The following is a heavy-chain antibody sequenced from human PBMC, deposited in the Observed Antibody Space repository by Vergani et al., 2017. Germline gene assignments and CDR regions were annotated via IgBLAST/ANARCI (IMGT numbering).Heavy chain of an antibody. J-gene: IGHJ3*02. CDR3: GRDGGGYDRAFDI. Sequence: QVQLQESGPGLVKPSQTLSLTCTVSGGSISSGSYYWSWIRQPAGKGLEWIGRIYTSGSTNYNPSPKSRVTISVDTSKNQFSLKLSSVTAADTAVYYCGRDGGGYDRAFDIWGQGTMVTVSS. D-gene: IGHD5-12*01. CDR1: GGSISSGSYY. CDR2: IYTSGST. V-gene: IGHV4-61*02.